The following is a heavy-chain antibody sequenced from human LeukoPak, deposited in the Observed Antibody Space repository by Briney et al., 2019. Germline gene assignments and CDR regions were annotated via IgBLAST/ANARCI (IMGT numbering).Heavy chain of an antibody. CDR1: NYPISSNYY. CDR3: ARTAVRWYFDF. D-gene: IGHD6-19*01. CDR2: IYRSGSA. Sequence: SETLSLTCAVSNYPISSNYYWGWIRQPPGKGLEWIGCIYRSGSAYYNPSLKSRVAISVDTSKNQFSLKLISVTAADTAVYYCARTAVRWYFDFWGRGSLVTVSS. J-gene: IGHJ2*01. V-gene: IGHV4-38-2*01.